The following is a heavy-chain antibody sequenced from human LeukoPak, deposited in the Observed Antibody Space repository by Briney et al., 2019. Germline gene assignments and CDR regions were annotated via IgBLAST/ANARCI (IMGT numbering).Heavy chain of an antibody. CDR3: ARDFEQSDSGWFDY. CDR1: GYTFTSYG. CDR2: ISAYNGNT. V-gene: IGHV1-18*01. J-gene: IGHJ4*02. D-gene: IGHD6-19*01. Sequence: GASVKVSCKASGYTFTSYGISWVRQAPGQGLEWMGWISAYNGNTNYAQKLQGRVTMTTDTSTSTAYMELRSLRSDDTAVYYCARDFEQSDSGWFDYWGQGTLVTVSS.